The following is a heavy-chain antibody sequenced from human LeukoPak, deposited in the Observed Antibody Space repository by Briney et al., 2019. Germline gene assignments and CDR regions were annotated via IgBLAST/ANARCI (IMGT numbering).Heavy chain of an antibody. CDR3: ASMGDTMVRGVDTSEYFQH. J-gene: IGHJ1*01. Sequence: SETLSLTCTVSGGSISSSSYYWGWIRQPPGKGLEWIGSIYYSGSTYYNPSLKSRVTISVDTSKNQFSLKLSSVTAADTAVYYCASMGDTMVRGVDTSEYFQHWGQGTLVTVSS. CDR1: GGSISSSSYY. D-gene: IGHD3-10*01. V-gene: IGHV4-39*01. CDR2: IYYSGST.